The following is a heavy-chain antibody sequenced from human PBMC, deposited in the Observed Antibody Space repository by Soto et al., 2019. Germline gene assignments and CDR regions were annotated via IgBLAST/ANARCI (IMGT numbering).Heavy chain of an antibody. V-gene: IGHV4-31*03. CDR1: GGSINSGGYF. J-gene: IGHJ5*02. CDR2: IYHSGIT. CDR3: AGVHNTSPGWFDP. D-gene: IGHD2-8*01. Sequence: PSETLSLTCSVSGGSINSGGYFWSWIRQHPGKGLECIGYIYHSGITYYNPSLKIRVTISVDTSKNEFSLQLRSVTAAATALYFCAGVHNTSPGWFDPWGQRTMVAVSS.